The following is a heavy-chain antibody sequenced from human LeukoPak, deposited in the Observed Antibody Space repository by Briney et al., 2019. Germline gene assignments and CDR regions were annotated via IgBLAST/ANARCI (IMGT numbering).Heavy chain of an antibody. D-gene: IGHD2-15*01. CDR1: GGSISSSNW. CDR3: ARWVVVAASFDY. Sequence: SETLSLTCAVSGGSISSSNWWSWVRQPPGKRLEWIGEIYHSGSTNYNPSLKSRVTISVDKSKNQFSLKLSSVTAADTAVYYCARWVVVAASFDYWGQGTLVTVSS. J-gene: IGHJ4*02. CDR2: IYHSGST. V-gene: IGHV4-4*02.